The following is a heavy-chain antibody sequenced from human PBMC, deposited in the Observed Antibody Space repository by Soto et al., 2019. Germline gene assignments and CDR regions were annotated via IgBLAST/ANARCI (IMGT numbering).Heavy chain of an antibody. CDR3: AKEGEHSSGWANFDY. CDR2: ISGSGGSI. CDR1: GFTFSSYA. J-gene: IGHJ4*02. D-gene: IGHD6-19*01. V-gene: IGHV3-23*01. Sequence: PGGSLRLSCAASGFTFSSYAMTWVRQAPGKGLEWVSGISGSGGSIYYADSVKGRFTISRDNSKNTLYLQMNSLRAEDTAVYYCAKEGEHSSGWANFDYWGQGTLVTVSS.